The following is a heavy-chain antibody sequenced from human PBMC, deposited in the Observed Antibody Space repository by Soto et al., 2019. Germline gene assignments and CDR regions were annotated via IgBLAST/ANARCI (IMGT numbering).Heavy chain of an antibody. CDR2: ISGYNGNT. D-gene: IGHD1-26*01. Sequence: ASVKVSCKASGYTFSIYGINWMRQAPGQGLEWMGYISGYNGNTIYAQRLQGRVTMTTDTSTSTAYMELRSLRSDDTAVYYCARREIQGPIDYWGQGTLVTVSS. CDR1: GYTFSIYG. J-gene: IGHJ4*02. V-gene: IGHV1-18*01. CDR3: ARREIQGPIDY.